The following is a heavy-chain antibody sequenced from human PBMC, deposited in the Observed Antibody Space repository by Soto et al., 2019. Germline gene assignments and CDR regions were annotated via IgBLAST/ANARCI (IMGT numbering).Heavy chain of an antibody. Sequence: GGSLRLPSKASGLKFGDYDVSWFRQAPGKGLERVGFIRSTTYGGTTEYAASVKGRFTISRDDSRSIAYLQMNSLTTEDTAVYYCGRDRSFIPYWGPGTLVTVSS. CDR1: GLKFGDYD. J-gene: IGHJ4*02. CDR3: GRDRSFIPY. CDR2: IRSTTYGGTT. D-gene: IGHD6-13*01. V-gene: IGHV3-49*03.